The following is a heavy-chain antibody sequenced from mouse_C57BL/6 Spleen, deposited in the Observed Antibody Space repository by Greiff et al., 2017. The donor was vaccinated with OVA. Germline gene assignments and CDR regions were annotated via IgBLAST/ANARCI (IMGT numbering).Heavy chain of an antibody. D-gene: IGHD2-12*01. J-gene: IGHJ2*01. CDR3: ARKGVLRRDFDY. CDR1: GYTFTSYW. V-gene: IGHV1-69*01. CDR2: IDPSDSYT. Sequence: VQLQQPGAELVMPGASVKLSCKASGYTFTSYWMPWVKQRPGQGLEWIGEIDPSDSYTNYHQKFKGKSTLTVDKSSSTAYMQLSSLTSEYSAVYYCARKGVLRRDFDYWGQGTTLTVSS.